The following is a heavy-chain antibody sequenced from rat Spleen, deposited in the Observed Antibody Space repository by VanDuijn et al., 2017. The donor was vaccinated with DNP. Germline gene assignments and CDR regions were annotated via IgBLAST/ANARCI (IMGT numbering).Heavy chain of an antibody. V-gene: IGHV5-25*01. CDR2: ISPSGGST. D-gene: IGHD1-6*01. J-gene: IGHJ2*01. Sequence: EVRLVESGGGLVQPGRSLKLSCEASGFIFSDHAMAWVRQSPKKDLEWVASISPSGGSTYYRDSVKGRFTISRDNAKSTLYLQMDSLRSEDTATYYCASSILRGYWGQGVTVTVSS. CDR3: ASSILRGY. CDR1: GFIFSDHA.